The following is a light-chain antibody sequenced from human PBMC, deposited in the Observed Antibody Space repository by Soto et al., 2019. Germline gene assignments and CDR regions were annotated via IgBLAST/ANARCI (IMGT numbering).Light chain of an antibody. J-gene: IGKJ4*01. CDR2: GAS. V-gene: IGKV3-20*01. CDR3: QQDGSSPSLT. Sequence: EIVVTPSPGTLSLSTGERATLSCRASQSVSSSYLACYQQKPGQAPRLLIYGASSRATGIPDRFSGSRSGTDFTLTISRLEPEDFAVYYCQQDGSSPSLTFGGGTKVEIK. CDR1: QSVSSSY.